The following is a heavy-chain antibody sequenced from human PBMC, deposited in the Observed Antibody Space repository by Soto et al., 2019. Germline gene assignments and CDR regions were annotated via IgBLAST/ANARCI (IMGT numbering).Heavy chain of an antibody. CDR2: IRSKANSYAT. CDR3: TRVVGATSTDLFDY. CDR1: GFTFSGSA. D-gene: IGHD1-26*01. Sequence: EVQLVESGGGLVQPGGSLKLSCAASGFTFSGSAMHWVRQASGKGLEWVGRIRSKANSYATAYAASVKGRFTISRDDSKNTAYLQMNSLKTEDTAVYYCTRVVGATSTDLFDYWGQGTLVTVSS. V-gene: IGHV3-73*02. J-gene: IGHJ4*02.